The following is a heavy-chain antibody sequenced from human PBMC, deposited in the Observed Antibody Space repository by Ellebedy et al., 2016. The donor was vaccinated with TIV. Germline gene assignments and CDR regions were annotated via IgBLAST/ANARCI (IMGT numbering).Heavy chain of an antibody. V-gene: IGHV3-23*01. Sequence: GESLKISCAASGFTFNSYAMSWVRQAPGKGLEWVSTISSTGSRTYYADSVAGRFIISRDNSKKTLYLQMNSLRAEDTAVYYCAKGRGGGSDSSAPRYYFDYWGLGTLVTVSS. J-gene: IGHJ4*02. D-gene: IGHD3-22*01. CDR2: ISSTGSRT. CDR1: GFTFNSYA. CDR3: AKGRGGGSDSSAPRYYFDY.